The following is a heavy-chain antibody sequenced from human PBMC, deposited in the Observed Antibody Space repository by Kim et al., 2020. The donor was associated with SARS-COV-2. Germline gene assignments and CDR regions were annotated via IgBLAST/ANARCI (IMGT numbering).Heavy chain of an antibody. V-gene: IGHV4-39*07. J-gene: IGHJ5*02. D-gene: IGHD1-26*01. Sequence: SETLSLTCTVSGGSISSSSYYWGWIRQPPGKGLEWIGSIYYSGSTYYNPSLKSRVTISVDTSKNQFSLKLSSVTAADTAVYYCARDLEGAPGWFDPWGQGTLVTVSS. CDR2: IYYSGST. CDR3: ARDLEGAPGWFDP. CDR1: GGSISSSSYY.